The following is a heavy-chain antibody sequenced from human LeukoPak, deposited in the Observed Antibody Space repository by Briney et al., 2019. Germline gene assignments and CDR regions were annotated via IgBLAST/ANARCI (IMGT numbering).Heavy chain of an antibody. CDR3: ARDRAGTKAWVEFDP. D-gene: IGHD3-10*01. CDR1: GFTVSQSY. CDR2: IYSDGST. J-gene: IGHJ5*02. V-gene: IGHV3-66*02. Sequence: GGSLRLSCAASGFTVSQSYMSWVRQAPGRGLEWVSLIYSDGSTHYADSVKGRFTISRDISKNTVFLQMNSVGPDDTAVYYCARDRAGTKAWVEFDPWGQGTLVTVSS.